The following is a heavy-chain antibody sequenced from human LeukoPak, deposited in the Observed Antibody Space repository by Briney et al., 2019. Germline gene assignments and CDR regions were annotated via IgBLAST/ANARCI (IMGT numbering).Heavy chain of an antibody. CDR3: ARDRGYSCGY. CDR1: GFTFSSYA. Sequence: ETGGSLRLSCAASGFTFSSYAMNWVRQAPGKGLEWVSTISGRSDSTYYADSVKGRFTISRDNSKNTLYLQMNSLRAEDTAVYYCARDRGYSCGYWGQGTLVTVSS. V-gene: IGHV3-23*01. CDR2: ISGRSDST. D-gene: IGHD5-18*01. J-gene: IGHJ4*02.